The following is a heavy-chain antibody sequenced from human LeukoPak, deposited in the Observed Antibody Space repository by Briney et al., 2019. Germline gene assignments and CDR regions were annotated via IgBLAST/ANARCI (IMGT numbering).Heavy chain of an antibody. CDR3: ARGNRLGATTPYSADY. Sequence: ASVKVSCKASGYTFTSYGISWVRQAPGQGLEWMGWISAYNGNTNYAQKLQGRVTMTTDTSTSTAYMELRSLRSDDTAVYYCARGNRLGATTPYSADYWGQGTLVTVSS. V-gene: IGHV1-18*01. CDR2: ISAYNGNT. J-gene: IGHJ4*02. D-gene: IGHD1-26*01. CDR1: GYTFTSYG.